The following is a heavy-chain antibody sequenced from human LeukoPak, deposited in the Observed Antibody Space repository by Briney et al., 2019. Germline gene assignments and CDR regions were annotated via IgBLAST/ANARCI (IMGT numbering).Heavy chain of an antibody. V-gene: IGHV3-30*18. CDR1: GFTFSVSW. D-gene: IGHD4-17*01. J-gene: IGHJ6*02. CDR3: AKDHYGDYYYYGMDV. CDR2: ISYDGSNK. Sequence: GGSLRLSCAASGFTFSVSWMSWVRQAPGKGLEWVAVISYDGSNKYYADSVKGRFTISRDNSKNTLYLQMNSLRAEDTAVYYCAKDHYGDYYYYGMDVWGQGTTVTVSS.